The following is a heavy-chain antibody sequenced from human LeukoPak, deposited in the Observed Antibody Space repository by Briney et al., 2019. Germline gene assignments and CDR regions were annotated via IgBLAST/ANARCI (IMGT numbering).Heavy chain of an antibody. J-gene: IGHJ2*01. CDR1: GGSFSGYY. D-gene: IGHD6-6*01. V-gene: IGHV4-34*01. CDR2: INHSGST. Sequence: PSETLFHTCAVYGGSFSGYYWSWIRQSPGKGLEWIGEINHSGSTNYNPSLKSRVTISVDTSKNQFSLRLSSVTAADTAVYYCARRRQYDSSLFWNFDLWGRGTLVTVSS. CDR3: ARRRQYDSSLFWNFDL.